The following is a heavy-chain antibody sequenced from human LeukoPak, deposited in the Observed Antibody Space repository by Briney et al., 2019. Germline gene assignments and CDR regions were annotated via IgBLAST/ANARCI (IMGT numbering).Heavy chain of an antibody. J-gene: IGHJ3*02. CDR3: ARGPGGAFDI. Sequence: HSGGSLRLSCAASGFTFSSYAMHWVRQAPGKGLEYVSAISSNGGSTYYANSVKGRFTISRDNSKNTLYLQMGSLRAEDMAVYYCARGPGGAFDIWGQGTMVTVSS. V-gene: IGHV3-64*01. CDR2: ISSNGGST. D-gene: IGHD2-8*02. CDR1: GFTFSSYA.